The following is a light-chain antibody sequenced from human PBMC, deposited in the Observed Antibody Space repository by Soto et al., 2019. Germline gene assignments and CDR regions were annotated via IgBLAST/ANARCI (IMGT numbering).Light chain of an antibody. CDR2: GVS. Sequence: EIVMTQSPATLSVSPGEGATLSCRASQNIYIGLAWYQQKPGQAPRLLIYGVSTRATGFPARFSGSGSGTAFTLTISSLQSEDFAVYYCQQYHDWPKTFGLGTRVEVK. CDR1: QNIYIG. J-gene: IGKJ1*01. CDR3: QQYHDWPKT. V-gene: IGKV3-15*01.